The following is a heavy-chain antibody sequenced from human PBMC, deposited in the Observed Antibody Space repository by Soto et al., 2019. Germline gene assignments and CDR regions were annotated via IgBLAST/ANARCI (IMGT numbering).Heavy chain of an antibody. D-gene: IGHD3-16*01. V-gene: IGHV4-39*07. Sequence: SETLSLTCSVSGDFISNTTYYWAWVRQAPGKGLEWVGSIYFSGSGTSHYNPSLKSRVTISVDTSKNQFSLKLTSVTAADTALYYCARDKDLQPTVWGFWGQGIQVTVSS. CDR3: ARDKDLQPTVWGF. CDR1: GDFISNTTYY. CDR2: IYFSGSGTS. J-gene: IGHJ4*02.